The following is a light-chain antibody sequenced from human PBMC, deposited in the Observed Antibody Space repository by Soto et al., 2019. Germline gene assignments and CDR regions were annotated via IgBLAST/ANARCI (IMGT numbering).Light chain of an antibody. V-gene: IGKV3-15*01. CDR3: QQYKNWPPIT. CDR2: GAS. CDR1: HSVSSN. Sequence: ETVMTQSPATLSVSPGERATLSCRASHSVSSNLAWYQQKPGQAPRLLIYGASTRATGIPARFSGSGSGTEFTLTISSLQSEDFAVYYCQQYKNWPPITFGQGTRLEI. J-gene: IGKJ5*01.